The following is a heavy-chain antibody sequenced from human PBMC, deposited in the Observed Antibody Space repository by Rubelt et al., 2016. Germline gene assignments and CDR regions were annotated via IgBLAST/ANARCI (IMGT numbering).Heavy chain of an antibody. Sequence: GKGLEWIGEINHSGSTNYNPSLKSRVTISVDTSKNQFSLKLSSVTAADTAVYYCARDPNNWNYDYWGQGTLVTVSS. V-gene: IGHV4-34*01. D-gene: IGHD1-7*01. CDR2: INHSGST. CDR3: ARDPNNWNYDY. J-gene: IGHJ4*02.